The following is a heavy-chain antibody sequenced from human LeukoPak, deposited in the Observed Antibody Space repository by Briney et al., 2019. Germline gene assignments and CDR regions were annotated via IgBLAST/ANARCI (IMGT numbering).Heavy chain of an antibody. CDR2: IIPILGTA. CDR3: ASVPATVVTSHAFDI. J-gene: IGHJ3*02. D-gene: IGHD4-23*01. CDR1: GGTFSSYA. V-gene: IGHV1-69*13. Sequence: GASVKVSCKASGGTFSSYAISWVRQAPGQGLEWMGGIIPILGTANYAQKFQGRVTITADESTSTAYMELSSLRSEDTAVYYCASVPATVVTSHAFDIWGQGTMVTVSS.